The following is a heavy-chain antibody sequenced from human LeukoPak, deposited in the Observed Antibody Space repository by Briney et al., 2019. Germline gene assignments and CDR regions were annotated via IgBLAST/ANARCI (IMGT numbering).Heavy chain of an antibody. Sequence: SETQSLTCTVPGGSISGDYWSWIRHYPGKGLEWIGYIYYSVTTSYNPSLKSRDTISLDTSKTQFSLKLSSVPAADTAVYYCARGANWGSPDYWGQGTLVTVSS. V-gene: IGHV4-59*01. D-gene: IGHD7-27*01. CDR2: IYYSVTT. CDR1: GGSISGDY. J-gene: IGHJ4*02. CDR3: ARGANWGSPDY.